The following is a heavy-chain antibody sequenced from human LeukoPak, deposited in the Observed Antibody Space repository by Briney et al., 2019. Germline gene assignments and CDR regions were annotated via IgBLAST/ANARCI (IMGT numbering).Heavy chain of an antibody. CDR3: ARGEVVVPAARGHNWFDP. CDR2: ISYDGSNK. Sequence: GRSLRLSCAASGFTFSSYAMHWVRQAPGKGLEWVAVISYDGSNKYYADSVKGRFTISRDNSKNTLYLQMNSLRAEDTAVYYCARGEVVVPAARGHNWFDPWGQGTLVTVSS. J-gene: IGHJ5*02. D-gene: IGHD2-2*01. V-gene: IGHV3-30-3*01. CDR1: GFTFSSYA.